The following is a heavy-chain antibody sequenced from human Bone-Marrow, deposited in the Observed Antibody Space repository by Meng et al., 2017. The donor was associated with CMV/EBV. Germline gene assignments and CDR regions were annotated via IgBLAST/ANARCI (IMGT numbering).Heavy chain of an antibody. CDR1: GGSISSSSYY. Sequence: LSCTVSGGSISSSSYYWGWIRQPPGKGLEWIGSIYYSGSTYYNPSLKSRVTISVDTSKNQFSLKLSSVTAADTAVYYCARAAYYYDSSGPYYFDYWGQGTLVTVSS. CDR2: IYYSGST. J-gene: IGHJ4*02. CDR3: ARAAYYYDSSGPYYFDY. D-gene: IGHD3-22*01. V-gene: IGHV4-39*07.